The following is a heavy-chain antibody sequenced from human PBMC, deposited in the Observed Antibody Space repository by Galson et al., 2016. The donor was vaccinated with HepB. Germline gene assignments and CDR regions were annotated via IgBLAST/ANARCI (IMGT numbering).Heavy chain of an antibody. CDR3: ARVYYPNWFDP. CDR2: IYSSGST. CDR1: GGSISSGGYY. V-gene: IGHV4-31*03. J-gene: IGHJ5*02. Sequence: TLSLTCTVPGGSISSGGYYWSWIRQLPGKGLEWIGYIYSSGSTYYNPSLKSRVTISVDTSKNQFSLNLSSVTAADTAVYHCARVYYPNWFDPWGQGTLVTVSS. D-gene: IGHD3-10*01.